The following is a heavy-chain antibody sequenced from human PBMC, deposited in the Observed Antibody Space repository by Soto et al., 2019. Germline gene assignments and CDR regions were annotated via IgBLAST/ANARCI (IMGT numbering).Heavy chain of an antibody. V-gene: IGHV1-69*02. D-gene: IGHD4-17*01. J-gene: IGHJ4*02. CDR3: ASSDVNYGFDY. CDR2: IIPILGIA. Sequence: QVQLVQSGAEVKKPGSSVKVSCKASGGTFSSYTISWVRQAPGQGLEWMGRIIPILGIANYAQKFQGRVTXTXAKSTSTAYMELSSLRSEDTAVYYCASSDVNYGFDYWGQGTLVTVSS. CDR1: GGTFSSYT.